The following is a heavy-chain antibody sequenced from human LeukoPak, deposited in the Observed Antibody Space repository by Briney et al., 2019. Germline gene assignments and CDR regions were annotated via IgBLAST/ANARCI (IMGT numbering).Heavy chain of an antibody. CDR1: GFTVSSNY. CDR2: IHSGGST. D-gene: IGHD3-22*01. CDR3: AAKWLLQRY. Sequence: GGSLRLSCTASGFTVSSNYMTCVRQAPGKGLECVSIIHSGGSTNYADSVKGRFTISRDNSKNTLYLQMNSLRAEDTAVYYCAAKWLLQRYWGQGTLVTVSS. J-gene: IGHJ4*02. V-gene: IGHV3-66*01.